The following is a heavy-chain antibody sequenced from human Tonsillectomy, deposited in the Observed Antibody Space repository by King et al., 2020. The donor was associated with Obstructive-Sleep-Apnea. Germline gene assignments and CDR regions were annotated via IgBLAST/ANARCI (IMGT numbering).Heavy chain of an antibody. CDR2: ISWNSGSV. V-gene: IGHV3-9*01. J-gene: IGHJ4*02. Sequence: VQLVESGGRLVQPGRSLRLSCAASGFSFDDYALHWVRKAPGKGLEWVSGISWNSGSVAYADSVRGRFTISRDNAKNSLYLQMNSLRPEDTALYYCVKDRCSGWYGPLDYWGQGTLVTVSS. D-gene: IGHD6-19*01. CDR3: VKDRCSGWYGPLDY. CDR1: GFSFDDYA.